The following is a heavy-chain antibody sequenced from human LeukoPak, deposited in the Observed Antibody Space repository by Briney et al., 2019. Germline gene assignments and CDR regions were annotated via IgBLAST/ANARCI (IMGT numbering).Heavy chain of an antibody. V-gene: IGHV4-61*02. CDR2: MSSSGIS. CDR1: NGSISSDTYF. J-gene: IGHJ3*01. CDR3: ARLCSSLLWFGDAFDF. Sequence: SETLSLTCTVSNGSISSDTYFWSWIRQPAGKGLEWIGRMSSSGISTYSPSLKSRVTISVDTSKNQFSLRLNSVTAADTAVYYCARLCSSLLWFGDAFDFWGQGTMVTVSS. D-gene: IGHD3-10*01.